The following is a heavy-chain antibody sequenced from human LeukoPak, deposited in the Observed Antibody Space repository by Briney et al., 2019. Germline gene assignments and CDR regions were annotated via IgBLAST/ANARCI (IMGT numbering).Heavy chain of an antibody. Sequence: GESLKISSKGSGYSFTRYRNARVRQMPGKTLERNAIIYPGDSDTRYSPPSQRQVTISADKSISTAYLQWSSLKASDTAMYYCARLPDGDYVDYWGQGTLVTVSS. CDR3: ARLPDGDYVDY. CDR1: GYSFTRYR. D-gene: IGHD4-17*01. CDR2: IYPGDSDT. J-gene: IGHJ4*02. V-gene: IGHV5-51*01.